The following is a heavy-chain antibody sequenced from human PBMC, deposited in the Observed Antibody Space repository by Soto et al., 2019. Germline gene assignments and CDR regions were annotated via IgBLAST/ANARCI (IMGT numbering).Heavy chain of an antibody. D-gene: IGHD3-10*01. J-gene: IGHJ4*02. Sequence: EVQLLESGGGLVQPGGSLRLSCAASGVSFSSSVMSWVRQAPGKGLEWVSVISGSGGSTYYADSVKGRFTISRDNSKNTLYLQMNILRAEDTAVYYCANHLWFGERSNGGQGTLVTFSS. CDR2: ISGSGGST. CDR3: ANHLWFGERSN. V-gene: IGHV3-23*01. CDR1: GVSFSSSV.